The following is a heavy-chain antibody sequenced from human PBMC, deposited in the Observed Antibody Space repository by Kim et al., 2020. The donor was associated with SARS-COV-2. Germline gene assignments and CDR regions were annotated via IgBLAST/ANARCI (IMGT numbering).Heavy chain of an antibody. Sequence: GGSLRLSCAASGFTFSSYAMSWVRQAPGKGLEWVSAISGSGGSTYYADSVKGRFTISRDNSKNTLYLQMNSLRAEDTAVYYCAKDLKSLGAVGYYGMDVWGQGTTVTVSS. V-gene: IGHV3-23*01. D-gene: IGHD1-26*01. CDR1: GFTFSSYA. CDR2: ISGSGGST. J-gene: IGHJ6*02. CDR3: AKDLKSLGAVGYYGMDV.